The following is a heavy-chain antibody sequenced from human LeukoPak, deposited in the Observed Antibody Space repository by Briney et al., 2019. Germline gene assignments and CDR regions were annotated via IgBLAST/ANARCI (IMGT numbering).Heavy chain of an antibody. V-gene: IGHV1-46*01. CDR3: ARAPYYYYYYYMDV. CDR1: GYTFTSYY. J-gene: IGHJ6*03. CDR2: INPSGGST. Sequence: ASVKVSCKASGYTFTSYYMHWVRQAPGQGLEWMGIINPSGGSTSYAQKFQGRVTMTTDTSTSTAYMELRSLRSDDTAVYYCARAPYYYYYYYMDVWGKGTTVTVSS.